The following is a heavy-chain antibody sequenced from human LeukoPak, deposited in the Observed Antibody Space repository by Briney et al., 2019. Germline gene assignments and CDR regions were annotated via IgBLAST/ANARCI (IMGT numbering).Heavy chain of an antibody. CDR1: GFTFSSYA. V-gene: IGHV3-23*01. Sequence: GGSLRLSRAASGFTFSSYAMSWVRQAPGKGLEWVSAISGSGGSTYYADSVKGRFTISRDNSKNTLYLQMNSLRAEDTAVYYCAKDLSFGSSSCYWGQGTLVTVSS. D-gene: IGHD6-6*01. J-gene: IGHJ4*02. CDR3: AKDLSFGSSSCY. CDR2: ISGSGGST.